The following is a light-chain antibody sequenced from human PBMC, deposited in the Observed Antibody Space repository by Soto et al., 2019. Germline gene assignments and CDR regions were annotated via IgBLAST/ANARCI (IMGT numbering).Light chain of an antibody. CDR1: SSNIGAGYD. CDR3: QTYDSSLSGPVV. CDR2: GNS. V-gene: IGLV1-40*01. J-gene: IGLJ2*01. Sequence: QSVLTQPPSVSGAPGQRVTISCTGSSSNIGAGYDVHWYQQLPGTAPKLLIYGNSNRPSGVPDRFSGPKSGTSASLAITGLQAEDEANYYCQTYDSSLSGPVVFGGGTKLTVL.